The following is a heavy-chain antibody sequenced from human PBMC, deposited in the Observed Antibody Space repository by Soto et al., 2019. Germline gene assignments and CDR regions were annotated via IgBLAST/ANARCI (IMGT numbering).Heavy chain of an antibody. CDR1: GVTFSSYD. CDR2: MNPNSGNT. Sequence: ASVKVCCKASGVTFSSYDINWVRQATGQGLEWMGWMNPNSGNTGYAQKFQGRVTMTRNTSISTAYMELSSLRSEDTAVYYCARGLGRYYYYYYYMDVWGKGTTVTVSS. J-gene: IGHJ6*03. D-gene: IGHD7-27*01. V-gene: IGHV1-8*02. CDR3: ARGLGRYYYYYYYMDV.